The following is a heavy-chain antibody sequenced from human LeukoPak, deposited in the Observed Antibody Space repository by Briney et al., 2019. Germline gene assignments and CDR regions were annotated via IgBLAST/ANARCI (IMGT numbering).Heavy chain of an antibody. J-gene: IGHJ4*02. V-gene: IGHV4-4*07. Sequence: SETLSLTCSVSGDSITSHYWSWIRQPAGKGLEWIGRVYTSGSTNYNPSLKGRVTMSVGTSKNQFSLKLSSVTAADTAVYYCARNQPNYYGSGSYHLGFDFWGQGALVTVSS. CDR2: VYTSGST. D-gene: IGHD3-10*01. CDR3: ARNQPNYYGSGSYHLGFDF. CDR1: GDSITSHY.